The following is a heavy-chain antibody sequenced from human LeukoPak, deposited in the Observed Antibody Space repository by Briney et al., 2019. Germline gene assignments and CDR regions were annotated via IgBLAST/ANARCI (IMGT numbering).Heavy chain of an antibody. CDR2: ISAYNGNR. J-gene: IGHJ4*02. CDR3: AREPYSSAFDY. V-gene: IGHV1-18*01. Sequence: GASVKVSCKASGYIFTSYGISWVRQAPGQGLEWMGWISAYNGNRDYAQKLQGRVTMTPDTSTSTAYMELRSLTSDDTAVYYCAREPYSSAFDYWGQGTLVTVSS. CDR1: GYIFTSYG. D-gene: IGHD6-19*01.